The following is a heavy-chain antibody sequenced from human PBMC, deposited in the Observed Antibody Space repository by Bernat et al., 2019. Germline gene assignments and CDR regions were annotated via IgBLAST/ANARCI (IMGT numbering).Heavy chain of an antibody. Sequence: EVQLVQSRAEVKKPGESLTISCKGSGYTFTTYWIGWVRQMPGKGLEWMVRIRPSDSDTTYNPSFQGHVTISADKSISTAYLQWSSLKASASAMYYCARLLLPATKGAFDIWGQGTLVTVSS. D-gene: IGHD2-2*01. CDR3: ARLLLPATKGAFDI. J-gene: IGHJ3*02. V-gene: IGHV5-10-1*01. CDR2: IRPSDSDT. CDR1: GYTFTTYW.